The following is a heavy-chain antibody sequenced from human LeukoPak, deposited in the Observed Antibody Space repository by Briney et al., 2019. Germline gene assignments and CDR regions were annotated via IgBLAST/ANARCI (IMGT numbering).Heavy chain of an antibody. CDR3: AKDSGGSLDY. CDR1: GFTFSSYG. J-gene: IGHJ4*02. V-gene: IGHV3-30*18. D-gene: IGHD6-25*01. Sequence: YPGGSLRLSCAASGFTFSSYGMHWVRQAPGKGLEWVAVISYDGSKKYYVDSVKGRFTISRDISKNTLFLQMNSLRAEDTAVYYCAKDSGGSLDYWGQGTLVTVSS. CDR2: ISYDGSKK.